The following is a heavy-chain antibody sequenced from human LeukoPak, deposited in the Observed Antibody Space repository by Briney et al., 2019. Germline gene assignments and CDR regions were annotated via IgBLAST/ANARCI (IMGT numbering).Heavy chain of an antibody. D-gene: IGHD3-22*01. V-gene: IGHV4-38-2*02. Sequence: PSETLSLTCTVSGYSISSGYYWGWIRQPPGKGLEWIGSIYHSGSTYYNPSLKSRVTISVDTSKNQFSLKLSSVTAADTAVYYRARDPKRIYYYDSSGYYPFDYWGQGTLVTVSS. CDR2: IYHSGST. CDR3: ARDPKRIYYYDSSGYYPFDY. CDR1: GYSISSGYY. J-gene: IGHJ4*02.